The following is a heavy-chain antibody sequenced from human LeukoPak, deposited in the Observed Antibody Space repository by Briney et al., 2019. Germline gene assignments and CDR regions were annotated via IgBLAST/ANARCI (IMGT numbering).Heavy chain of an antibody. Sequence: GGSLRLSCAASAFTFTSYGLHWVRQAPGKGLEWVAFIRYDGSNKYYADSVKGRFIISRDNSKNTLYLQMNSLRVEDTAVYYCAKDLNIVVVTATDAFDIWGQGTMVTVSS. D-gene: IGHD2-21*02. CDR2: IRYDGSNK. CDR1: AFTFTSYG. CDR3: AKDLNIVVVTATDAFDI. V-gene: IGHV3-30*02. J-gene: IGHJ3*02.